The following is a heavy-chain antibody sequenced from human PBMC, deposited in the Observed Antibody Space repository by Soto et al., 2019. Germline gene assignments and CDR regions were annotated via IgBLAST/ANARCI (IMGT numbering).Heavy chain of an antibody. J-gene: IGHJ5*02. V-gene: IGHV1-69*02. CDR1: GGTFSSYT. CDR3: ARGGDYYGSGSYFRFDP. D-gene: IGHD3-10*01. Sequence: QVQLVQSGAEVKKPGSSVKVSCKASGGTFSSYTISWVRQAPGQGLEWMGRIIPILGIANYAQKFQGRVTITADKSTSTAYMELSSLRSEDTAVYYCARGGDYYGSGSYFRFDPWGQGTLVTVSS. CDR2: IIPILGIA.